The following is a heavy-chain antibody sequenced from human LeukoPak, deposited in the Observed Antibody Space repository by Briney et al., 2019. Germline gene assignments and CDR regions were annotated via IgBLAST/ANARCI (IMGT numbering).Heavy chain of an antibody. CDR2: INPNSGGT. CDR3: ARGGYSGYDYYFDY. CDR1: GYTFTGYY. D-gene: IGHD5-12*01. J-gene: IGHJ4*02. V-gene: IGHV1-2*02. Sequence: ASVKVSCTASGYTFTGYYMHWVRQAAGQGLEGMGWINPNSGGTNYAQKFQGRVTMTRDTSISTAYMELSRLRSDDTAVYYCARGGYSGYDYYFDYWGQGTLVTVSS.